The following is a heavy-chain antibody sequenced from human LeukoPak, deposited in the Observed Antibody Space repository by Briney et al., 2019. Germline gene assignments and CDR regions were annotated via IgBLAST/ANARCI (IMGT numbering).Heavy chain of an antibody. V-gene: IGHV4-30-4*01. CDR1: GGSISSGDYY. J-gene: IGHJ4*02. CDR2: IYYSGS. Sequence: PSETLSLTCTVSGGSISSGDYYWSWIRQPPGKGLEWIGYIYYSGSSYNPSLKSRVSMSVDTSRNQFSLKLSSVTAADTAVYYCASGVGAFGYWGQGTLVAVSS. CDR3: ASGVGAFGY. D-gene: IGHD1-26*01.